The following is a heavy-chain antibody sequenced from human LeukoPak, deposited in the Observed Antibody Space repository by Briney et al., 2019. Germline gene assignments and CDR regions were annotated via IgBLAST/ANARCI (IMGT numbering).Heavy chain of an antibody. V-gene: IGHV4-59*12. CDR2: IYYSGST. D-gene: IGHD1-26*01. CDR1: GGSISNYY. J-gene: IGHJ4*02. CDR3: AREYSGATYGNYFDY. Sequence: PSETLSLTCTVSGGSISNYYWNWIRQPPGQGLEWIGHIYYSGSTNYNPSLKSRVTISVDTSKNQFSLKLSSVTAADTAVYYCAREYSGATYGNYFDYWGQGTLVTVSS.